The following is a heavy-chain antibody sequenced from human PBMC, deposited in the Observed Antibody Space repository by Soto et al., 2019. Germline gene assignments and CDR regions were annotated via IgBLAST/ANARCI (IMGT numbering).Heavy chain of an antibody. V-gene: IGHV1-2*04. J-gene: IGHJ4*02. D-gene: IGHD3-10*01. Sequence: QVQLVQSGAEVKKPGASVKVSCKASGYTFTGYYMHWVRQAPGQGLEWMGWINPNSGGTNYAQKFQGWVTMTRDTSITTADMGVSRLRSDDTAVYYCARGGGDYYGSGSYPLDYWGQGTLVTVSS. CDR3: ARGGGDYYGSGSYPLDY. CDR1: GYTFTGYY. CDR2: INPNSGGT.